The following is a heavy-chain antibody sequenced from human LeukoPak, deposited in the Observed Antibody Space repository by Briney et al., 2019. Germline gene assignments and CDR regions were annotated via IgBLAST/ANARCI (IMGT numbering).Heavy chain of an antibody. CDR2: INPSGGST. Sequence: GASVKVSCKASGYTFTSYDINWVRQAPGQGPEWMGIINPSGGSTSYAQKFQGRVTMTRDTSTSTVYMELSSLRSEDTAVYYCARSLGANSAPSWGQGTLVTVSS. CDR3: ARSLGANSAPS. D-gene: IGHD1-1*01. V-gene: IGHV1-46*01. CDR1: GYTFTSYD. J-gene: IGHJ4*02.